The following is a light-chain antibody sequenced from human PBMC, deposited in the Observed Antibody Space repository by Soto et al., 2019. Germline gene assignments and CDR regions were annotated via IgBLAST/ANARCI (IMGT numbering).Light chain of an antibody. CDR1: QDIKNY. CDR2: DAS. J-gene: IGKJ2*01. V-gene: IGKV1-33*01. Sequence: DIQMTQSPSSLSASVGDSVTISCQASQDIKNYVNWYQQKPGKAPKLLIYDASKLETGVPSRFSGSGSGTTFTFTITSLQAEDFATYYCQQYDNLPPNTFGQGTRLEIK. CDR3: QQYDNLPPNT.